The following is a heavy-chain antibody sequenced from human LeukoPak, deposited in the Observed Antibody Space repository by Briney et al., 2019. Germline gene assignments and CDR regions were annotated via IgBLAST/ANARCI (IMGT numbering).Heavy chain of an antibody. Sequence: GGSLRLSCATSGFTVRSNYMSWVRQAPGKGLEWVSVIYNGGYTYYADSVKGRFTISRDNYKNTLYLQMNSLRAEDTAVYYCARHSAIVGAADAFDFWGQGTMVTVSS. D-gene: IGHD1-26*01. CDR2: IYNGGYT. CDR3: ARHSAIVGAADAFDF. CDR1: GFTVRSNY. V-gene: IGHV3-66*04. J-gene: IGHJ3*01.